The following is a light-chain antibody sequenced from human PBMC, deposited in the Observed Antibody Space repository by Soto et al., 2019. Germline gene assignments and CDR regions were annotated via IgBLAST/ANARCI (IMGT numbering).Light chain of an antibody. J-gene: IGLJ1*01. CDR3: VSFTSSTTYV. CDR1: ISDVGGSNF. V-gene: IGLV2-14*03. CDR2: DVA. Sequence: QSVLTQPTSVSASPGQSITISCTGTISDVGGSNFVSWYQQHPGKPPKLIIYDVATRPSGVSNRFSGSKSGSTASLIISRLQSEDEADYYCVSFTSSTTYVFGSGTKLTVL.